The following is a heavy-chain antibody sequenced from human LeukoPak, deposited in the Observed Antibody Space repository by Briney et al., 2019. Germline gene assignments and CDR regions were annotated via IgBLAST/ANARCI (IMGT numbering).Heavy chain of an antibody. D-gene: IGHD6-6*01. CDR2: INPNSGGT. CDR3: ARESSSSGFDY. Sequence: ASVKVSCKASGSTFTGHYMLWVRQAPGQGLEWMGWINPNSGGTNYAQKCQGRVTMTRDTSISTAYMELSRLRSDGTAVYYCARESSSSGFDYCGQGTLFTVSS. CDR1: GSTFTGHY. V-gene: IGHV1-2*02. J-gene: IGHJ4*02.